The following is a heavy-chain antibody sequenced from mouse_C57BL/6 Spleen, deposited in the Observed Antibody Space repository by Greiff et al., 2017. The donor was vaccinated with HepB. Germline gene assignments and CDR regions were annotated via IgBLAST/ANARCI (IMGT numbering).Heavy chain of an antibody. J-gene: IGHJ3*01. CDR3: AREGSYGGFAY. CDR2: IDPSDSET. CDR1: GYTFTSYW. D-gene: IGHD1-1*01. Sequence: VQLQQPGAELVRPGSSVKLSCKASGYTFTSYWMHWVKQRPIQGLEWIGNIDPSDSETHYNQKFKDKATLTVDKSSSTAYMQLSSLTSEDSAVYYCAREGSYGGFAYWGQGTLVTVSA. V-gene: IGHV1-52*01.